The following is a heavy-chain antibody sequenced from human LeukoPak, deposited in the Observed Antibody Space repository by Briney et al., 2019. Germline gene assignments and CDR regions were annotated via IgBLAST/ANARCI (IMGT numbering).Heavy chain of an antibody. CDR2: INPSGGST. CDR3: AREGGVPTHFDY. V-gene: IGHV1-46*01. CDR1: GYTFTSYY. J-gene: IGHJ4*02. Sequence: GASVKVPCKASGYTFTSYYMHWVRQAPGQGLEWMGIINPSGGSTSYAQKFQGRVTMTRDTSTSTVYMELSSLRSEDTAVYYCAREGGVPTHFDYWGQGTLVTVSS.